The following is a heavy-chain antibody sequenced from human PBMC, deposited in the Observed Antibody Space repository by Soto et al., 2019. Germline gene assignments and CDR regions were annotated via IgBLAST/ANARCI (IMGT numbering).Heavy chain of an antibody. D-gene: IGHD3-10*01. CDR3: VRDRDTYGSGMMDV. J-gene: IGHJ6*02. CDR1: GFTFSTFW. CDR2: IKSDGSST. V-gene: IGHV3-74*01. Sequence: EMQLVESGGGLVQPGGSLRLSCAASGFTFSTFWMHWVRQAPGKGLMWVSRIKSDGSSTSNADSVKVRFTISRDNAKNTLYLQMNSLRGEDTAVYYCVRDRDTYGSGMMDVWGLGTTVTVSS.